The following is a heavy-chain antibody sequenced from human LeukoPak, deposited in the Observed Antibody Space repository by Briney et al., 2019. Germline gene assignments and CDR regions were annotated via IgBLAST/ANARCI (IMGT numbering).Heavy chain of an antibody. V-gene: IGHV4-61*09. CDR1: GGSINSGSYY. D-gene: IGHD6-19*01. J-gene: IGHJ5*02. CDR3: AREGIAVAGKKNWFDP. CDR2: IYISGST. Sequence: SETLSLTCTVSGGSINSGSYYWSWIRQPAGKGLEWIGHIYISGSTNYNPSLESRVTISVDTPKNQFSLKLSSVTAADTAVYYCAREGIAVAGKKNWFDPWGQGTLVTVSS.